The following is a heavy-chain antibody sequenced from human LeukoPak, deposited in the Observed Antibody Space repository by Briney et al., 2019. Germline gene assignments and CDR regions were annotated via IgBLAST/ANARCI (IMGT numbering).Heavy chain of an antibody. Sequence: PSETLSLTCTVSGGSISSSYWSWIRQPPGKGLEWIGYVYHSGSTNSNPSLKSRVTISVDTSKNQFSLRLGSVTAADTAVYYCARAAQSRTSAVSWFDPWGQGTLVTVSS. CDR2: VYHSGST. V-gene: IGHV4-59*01. J-gene: IGHJ5*02. CDR3: ARAAQSRTSAVSWFDP. CDR1: GGSISSSY. D-gene: IGHD2-2*01.